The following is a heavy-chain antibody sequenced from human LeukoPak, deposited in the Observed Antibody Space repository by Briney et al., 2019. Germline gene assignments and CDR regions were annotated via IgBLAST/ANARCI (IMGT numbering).Heavy chain of an antibody. J-gene: IGHJ6*02. Sequence: PGGSLRLSCAVSGFSLSGYWMNWVRQAPGKGLEWVSVIYSGGSTYYADSVKGRFTISRDNSKNTLYLQMNSLRAEDTAVYYCARDRGDWLYYGMDVWGQGTTVTVSS. CDR2: IYSGGST. CDR3: ARDRGDWLYYGMDV. V-gene: IGHV3-66*01. CDR1: GFSLSGYW. D-gene: IGHD2-21*02.